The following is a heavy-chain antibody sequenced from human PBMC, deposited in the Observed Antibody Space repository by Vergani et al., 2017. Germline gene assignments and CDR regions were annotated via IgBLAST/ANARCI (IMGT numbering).Heavy chain of an antibody. V-gene: IGHV3-21*01. D-gene: IGHD3-16*02. CDR1: GFTFSSYS. J-gene: IGHJ4*02. CDR3: ARDPSYYDYVWGSYRYSDYFDY. Sequence: EVQLVESGGGLVKPGGSLRLSCAASGFTFSSYSMNWVRQAPGKGLEWVSSISSSSSYIHYADSVKGRFTISRDNAKNSLYLQMNSLRAEDTAVYDCARDPSYYDYVWGSYRYSDYFDYWGQGTLVTVSS. CDR2: ISSSSSYI.